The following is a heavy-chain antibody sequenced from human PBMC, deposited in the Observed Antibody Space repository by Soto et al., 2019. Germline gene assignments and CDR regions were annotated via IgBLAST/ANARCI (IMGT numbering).Heavy chain of an antibody. V-gene: IGHV4-59*08. CDR1: GGSISSYY. CDR3: ARTANWFDP. Sequence: SETLSLTCTVSGGSISSYYWSWIRQPPGKGLEWIGYIYYSGSTNYNPSLKSRVTISVDTSKNQFSLKLSSVTAADTAVYYCARTANWFDPWGQGTLVTVSS. J-gene: IGHJ5*02. CDR2: IYYSGST.